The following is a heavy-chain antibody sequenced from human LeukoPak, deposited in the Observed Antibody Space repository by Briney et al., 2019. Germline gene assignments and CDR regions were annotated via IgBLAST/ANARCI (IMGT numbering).Heavy chain of an antibody. Sequence: SETLSLTCTVSTYSISGDYYWGWTRPPPRKGLEWIGSIFHSGSTNYNPSLKSRVTISVDTSKNQFSLKLSSVTAADTAVYYCARCEVPALVGTWGQGTLVTVSS. CDR2: IFHSGST. D-gene: IGHD7-27*01. CDR3: ARCEVPALVGT. V-gene: IGHV4-38-2*02. J-gene: IGHJ5*02. CDR1: TYSISGDYY.